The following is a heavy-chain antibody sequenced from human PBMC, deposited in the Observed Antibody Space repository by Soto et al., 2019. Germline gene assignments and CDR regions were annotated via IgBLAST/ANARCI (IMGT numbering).Heavy chain of an antibody. V-gene: IGHV4-30-4*01. D-gene: IGHD4-17*01. J-gene: IGHJ2*01. CDR3: AREVIPLTTDWYFDL. Sequence: QLQLRESGPGLVKPSETLSLTCTVSGGSISGGVGGLYYWSWIRQPPGKGLEWIGYIYDSGSTYYNPSLKSRLTIFVDTSKTQFSLRLSSVTAADTALYYCAREVIPLTTDWYFDLWGRGNLVTVSS. CDR2: IYDSGST. CDR1: GGSISGGVGGLYY.